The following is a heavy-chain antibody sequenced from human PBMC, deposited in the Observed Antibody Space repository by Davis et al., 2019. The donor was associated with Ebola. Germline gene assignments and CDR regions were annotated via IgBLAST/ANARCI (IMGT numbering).Heavy chain of an antibody. CDR2: IRHDESDK. D-gene: IGHD2-2*01. CDR1: GFTFSSYG. CDR3: ASTWYFDY. J-gene: IGHJ4*02. V-gene: IGHV3-30*02. Sequence: PGGSLRLSCAASGFTFSSYGMHWVRQAPGKGLEWVAFIRHDESDKQYAGSVKGRFTISRDDSKNTVYLQMNNLRTEDTAVYYCASTWYFDYWGQGTLVTVSS.